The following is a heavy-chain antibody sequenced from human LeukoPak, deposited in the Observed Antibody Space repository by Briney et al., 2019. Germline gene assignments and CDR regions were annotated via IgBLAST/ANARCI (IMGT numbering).Heavy chain of an antibody. D-gene: IGHD2-2*01. CDR3: VGYCSSTSCPSDY. CDR2: IYHSGSA. CDR1: GGSISYSGYS. J-gene: IGHJ4*02. Sequence: SETLSLTCAVSGGSISYSGYSWSWIRQPPGKGLEWIGYIYHSGSAYYNPSLNSRVTISVDRSKNQFSLKLSSVTAADTAVYYCVGYCSSTSCPSDYWGQGTLVTVSS. V-gene: IGHV4-30-2*01.